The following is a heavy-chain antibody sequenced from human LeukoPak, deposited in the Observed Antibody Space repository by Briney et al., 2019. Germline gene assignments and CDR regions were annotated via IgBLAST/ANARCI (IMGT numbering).Heavy chain of an antibody. CDR3: ARDSSWE. D-gene: IGHD6-13*01. J-gene: IGHJ4*02. V-gene: IGHV4-39*07. Sequence: PSETLSLTCTVSGGSISSSSYYWSWIRQPPGKGLEWIGEINHSGSTNYNPSLKSRVTISVDTSKNQFSLKLTSVTAADTAVYYCARDSSWEWGQGTLVTVSS. CDR2: INHSGST. CDR1: GGSISSSSYY.